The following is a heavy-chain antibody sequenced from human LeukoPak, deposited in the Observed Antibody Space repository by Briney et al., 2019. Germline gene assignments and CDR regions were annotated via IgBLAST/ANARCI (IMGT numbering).Heavy chain of an antibody. Sequence: SETLSLTCTVSGGSISSSSYYWGWIRQPPGKGLEWIGSIYYSGSTYYNPSLKSRVTISVDASKNQFSLKLSSVTAADTAVYYCARDQQLDYFDYWGQGTLVTVPS. J-gene: IGHJ4*02. CDR1: GGSISSSSYY. V-gene: IGHV4-39*07. D-gene: IGHD6-13*01. CDR2: IYYSGST. CDR3: ARDQQLDYFDY.